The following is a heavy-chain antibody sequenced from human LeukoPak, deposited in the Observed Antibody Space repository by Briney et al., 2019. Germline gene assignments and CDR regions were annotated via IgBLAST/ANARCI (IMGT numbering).Heavy chain of an antibody. Sequence: GASVKVSCKASGGTFSSYAISWVRQAPGQGLEWMGWINPNSGGTNYAQKSQGRVTMTRDTSISTAYMELSRLRSDDTAVYYCARDNSVEDTAWWFDPWGQGTLVTVSS. J-gene: IGHJ5*02. CDR2: INPNSGGT. CDR3: ARDNSVEDTAWWFDP. CDR1: GGTFSSYA. D-gene: IGHD4-23*01. V-gene: IGHV1-2*02.